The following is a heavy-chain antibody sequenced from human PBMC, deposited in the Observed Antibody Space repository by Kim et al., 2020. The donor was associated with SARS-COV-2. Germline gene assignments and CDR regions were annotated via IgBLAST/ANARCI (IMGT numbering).Heavy chain of an antibody. V-gene: IGHV3-74*03. CDR3: ATVGREGAYYDILTGSYEDAFYVDY. J-gene: IGHJ4*02. D-gene: IGHD3-9*01. CDR2: INSDGSYT. Sequence: GGSLRLSCAVSGFTFSSYWMHWVRQAPGKGLVWVSRINSDGSYTTHADSVKGRFTISRDNAKNTLYLQMNSLRAEDTAVYYCATVGREGAYYDILTGSYEDAFYVDYWGQGTLVTVSS. CDR1: GFTFSSYW.